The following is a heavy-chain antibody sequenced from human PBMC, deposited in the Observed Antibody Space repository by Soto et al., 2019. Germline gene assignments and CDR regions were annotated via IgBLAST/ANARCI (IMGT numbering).Heavy chain of an antibody. J-gene: IGHJ4*02. CDR3: ARGGEFLAARNGFDY. Sequence: GASVKVSCKASGYTFTSYDISWVRQATGQGLEWMGWMNPNSGNTGYAQKFQGRVTMTRNTSISTAYMELSSLRSEDTAVYYCARGGEFLAARNGFDYWGQGTLVTVSS. CDR2: MNPNSGNT. CDR1: GYTFTSYD. V-gene: IGHV1-8*01. D-gene: IGHD6-6*01.